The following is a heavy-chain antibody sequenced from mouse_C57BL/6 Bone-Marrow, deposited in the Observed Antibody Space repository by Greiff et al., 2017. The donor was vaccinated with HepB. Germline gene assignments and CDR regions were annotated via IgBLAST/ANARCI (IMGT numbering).Heavy chain of an antibody. CDR2: ISSGSNTI. V-gene: IGHV5-17*02. CDR3: GRYTPSNYGAMDY. D-gene: IGHD2-5*01. J-gene: IGHJ4*01. CDR1: GFTFSSFG. Sequence: EVQLVESGGGLVQPGGSRKLSCAASGFTFSSFGMHWVRQAPEKGLEWVAYISSGSNTIYYADTVKGRFTISRDNPKNTLFLQMTSLRSEDTAMYYCGRYTPSNYGAMDYWGQGSSVTVSS.